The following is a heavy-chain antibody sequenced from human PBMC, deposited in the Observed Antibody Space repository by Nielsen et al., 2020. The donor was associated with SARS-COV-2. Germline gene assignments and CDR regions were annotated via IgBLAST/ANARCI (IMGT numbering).Heavy chain of an antibody. CDR3: ARGPLVGGTTGYFLPS. Sequence: SETLSLTCAVYGDSFSGYYWTWIRQPPGKGLEWIGEITHSGSTTYTPSLKSRVTISVDTSKNQFSLRLTSVTAADTAVYYCARGPLVGGTTGYFLPSWGQGTLVTVSS. CDR1: GDSFSGYY. V-gene: IGHV4-34*01. D-gene: IGHD1-26*01. J-gene: IGHJ5*02. CDR2: ITHSGST.